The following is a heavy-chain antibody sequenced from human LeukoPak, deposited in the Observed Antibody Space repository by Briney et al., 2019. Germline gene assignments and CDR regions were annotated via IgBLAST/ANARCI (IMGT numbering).Heavy chain of an antibody. J-gene: IGHJ4*02. CDR2: VNEDGSQQ. Sequence: GGSLRLSCAASGFTFSSYWMTWVRQAPGKGLESVAKVNEDGSQQYYVDSVKGRFTISRDNAKKSPYLQMNSLRADDTAFYYCARKGSYFDHWGQGTLVTVSS. CDR1: GFTFSSYW. CDR3: ARKGSYFDH. V-gene: IGHV3-7*03.